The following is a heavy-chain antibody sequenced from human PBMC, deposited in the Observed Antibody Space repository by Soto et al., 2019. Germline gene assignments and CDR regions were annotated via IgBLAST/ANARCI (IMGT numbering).Heavy chain of an antibody. CDR2: IIPIFGTA. V-gene: IGHV1-69*13. CDR3: AKTGDEAFDI. CDR1: GGTLSSYA. J-gene: IGHJ3*02. Sequence: ASVKVSCKASGGTLSSYAISWVRQAPGQGLEWMGGIIPIFGTANYAQKFQGRVTITADESTSTAYMELSSLRSEDTAVYYCAKTGDEAFDIWGQGTMVTVSS. D-gene: IGHD7-27*01.